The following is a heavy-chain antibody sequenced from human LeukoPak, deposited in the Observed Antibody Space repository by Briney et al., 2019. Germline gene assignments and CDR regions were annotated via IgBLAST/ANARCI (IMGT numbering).Heavy chain of an antibody. D-gene: IGHD3-3*01. CDR3: ARDRLGDYDFWSGGI. V-gene: IGHV3-48*01. CDR2: ISSSSSTI. Sequence: GGSLRLSCAASGFTFSSYSMNWVRQAPGKGLEWVSYISSSSSTIYYADSVKGRFTISRDNAKNSLYLQMNSLRAEDTAVYYCARDRLGDYDFWSGGIWGQGTMVTVSS. J-gene: IGHJ3*02. CDR1: GFTFSSYS.